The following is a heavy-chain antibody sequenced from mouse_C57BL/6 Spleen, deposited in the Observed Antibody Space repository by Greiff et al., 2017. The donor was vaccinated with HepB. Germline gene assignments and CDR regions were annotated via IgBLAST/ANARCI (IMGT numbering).Heavy chain of an antibody. CDR2: IYPGDGDT. CDR3: AREMIRAAMDY. V-gene: IGHV1-82*01. CDR1: GYAFSSSW. Sequence: QVQLQQSGPELVKPGASVKISCKASGYAFSSSWMNWVKQRPGKGLEWIGRIYPGDGDTNYNGKFKGKATLTADKSSSTAYMQLSSLTSEDSAVYFCAREMIRAAMDYWGQGTSVTVSS. J-gene: IGHJ4*01. D-gene: IGHD2-4*01.